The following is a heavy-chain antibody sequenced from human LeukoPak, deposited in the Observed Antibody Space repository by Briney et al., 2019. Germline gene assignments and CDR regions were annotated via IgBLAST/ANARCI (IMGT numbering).Heavy chain of an antibody. J-gene: IGHJ4*02. V-gene: IGHV3-33*01. CDR1: GFTFSSYG. CDR3: ARLNARDYYFDY. Sequence: GGSLRPSCAASGFTFSSYGMHWVRQAPGKGLEWVAVIWYDGSNKYYADSVKGRFTISRDNSENTLYLQMNSLRAEDTAVYYCARLNARDYYFDYWGQGTLVTVSS. CDR2: IWYDGSNK.